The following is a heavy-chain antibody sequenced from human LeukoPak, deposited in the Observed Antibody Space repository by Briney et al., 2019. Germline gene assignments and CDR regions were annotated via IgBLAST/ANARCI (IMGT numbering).Heavy chain of an antibody. Sequence: GASVKVCCKASGYTFTSYGISWVRQAPGQGLKWMGWISAYNGNTNYAQKLQGRVTMTTDTSTSTAYMELSSLRSEDTAVYYCARGGGIEMATTFDYWGQGTLVTVSS. J-gene: IGHJ4*02. CDR1: GYTFTSYG. D-gene: IGHD5-24*01. V-gene: IGHV1-18*01. CDR2: ISAYNGNT. CDR3: ARGGGIEMATTFDY.